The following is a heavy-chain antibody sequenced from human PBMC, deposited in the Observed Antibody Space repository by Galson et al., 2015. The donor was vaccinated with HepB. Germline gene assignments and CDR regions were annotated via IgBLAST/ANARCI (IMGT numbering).Heavy chain of an antibody. CDR3: TTDFPPYSSGWYEGLDGYGDY. V-gene: IGHV3-49*03. CDR1: GFTFGDYA. D-gene: IGHD6-19*01. J-gene: IGHJ4*02. CDR2: IRSKAYGGTT. Sequence: SLRLSCAASGFTFGDYAMSWFRQAPGKGLEWVGFIRSKAYGGTTEYAASVKGRFTISRDDSKSIAYLQMNSLKTEDTAVYYCTTDFPPYSSGWYEGLDGYGDYWGQGTLVTVSS.